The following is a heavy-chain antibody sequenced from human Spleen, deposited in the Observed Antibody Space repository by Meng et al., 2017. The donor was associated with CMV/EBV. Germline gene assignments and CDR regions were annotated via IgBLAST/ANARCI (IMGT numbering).Heavy chain of an antibody. CDR3: AGEYQLLNAPYFEY. V-gene: IGHV3-30-3*01. J-gene: IGHJ4*02. Sequence: GESLKISCEASGLTFGSYGMHWVRQAPGKGLEWVATISHGGSDKYYLDSVKGRVTISRDNAKNMVNLELNSLRPEDTAIYYCAGEYQLLNAPYFEYWGQGTLVTVSS. CDR1: GLTFGSYG. CDR2: ISHGGSDK. D-gene: IGHD3-10*01.